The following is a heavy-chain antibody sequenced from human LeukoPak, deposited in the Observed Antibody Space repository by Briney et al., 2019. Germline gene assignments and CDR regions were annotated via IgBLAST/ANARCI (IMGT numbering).Heavy chain of an antibody. CDR2: IRYDAANQ. V-gene: IGHV3-30*02. D-gene: IGHD6-19*01. CDR3: AKDIAVSDSYFDY. J-gene: IGHJ4*02. Sequence: GGSLRLSCGASGFDFSNNGMHWVRQAPGKGLEWVAFIRYDAANQYYADSVKGRFTISRDNSKNTLYLQMDSLRSEDTAIYHCAKDIAVSDSYFDYWGQGTLVTVSS. CDR1: GFDFSNNG.